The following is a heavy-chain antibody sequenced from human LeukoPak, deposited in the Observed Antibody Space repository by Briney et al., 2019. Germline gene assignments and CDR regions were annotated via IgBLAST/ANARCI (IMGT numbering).Heavy chain of an antibody. Sequence: ASVKVSCKASGYTFTGYYMHWVRQAPGQGLEWMGWINPNSGGTNYAQKFQGWVTMTRDTSISTAYMELSRLRSDDTALYYCARDGAVAGDPARLDYWGQGTLVTVSS. CDR3: ARDGAVAGDPARLDY. CDR2: INPNSGGT. V-gene: IGHV1-2*04. CDR1: GYTFTGYY. J-gene: IGHJ4*02. D-gene: IGHD6-19*01.